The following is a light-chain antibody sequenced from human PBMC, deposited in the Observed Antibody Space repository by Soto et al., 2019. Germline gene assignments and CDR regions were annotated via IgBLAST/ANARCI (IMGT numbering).Light chain of an antibody. V-gene: IGKV1-33*01. CDR1: HDVSWN. J-gene: IGKJ4*01. CDR2: DAS. Sequence: DIEMPHCLSFLSASVGDIVTIACQSSHDVSWNLNWFQQKPGDAPKLLIYDASNLERWVPSRFSGSGSGTDFTITISCMQPEDVATYYFQQYSSILSFVGGTEV. CDR3: QQYSSILS.